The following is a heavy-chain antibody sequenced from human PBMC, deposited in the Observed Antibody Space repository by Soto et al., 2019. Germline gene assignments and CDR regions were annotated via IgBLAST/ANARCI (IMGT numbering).Heavy chain of an antibody. CDR2: IIPILGIA. CDR3: ASGPRLTGDSFDGYGMDV. V-gene: IGHV1-69*04. CDR1: GGTFSSYA. J-gene: IGHJ6*02. D-gene: IGHD7-27*01. Sequence: ASVKVSCKASGGTFSSYAISWVRQAPGQGLEWMGRIIPILGIANYAQKFQGRVTITADKSTSTAYMELSSLRSEDTAVYYCASGPRLTGDSFDGYGMDVWGQGTTVTVSS.